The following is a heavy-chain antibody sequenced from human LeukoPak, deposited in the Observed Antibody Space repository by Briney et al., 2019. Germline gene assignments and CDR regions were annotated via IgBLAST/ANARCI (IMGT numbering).Heavy chain of an antibody. CDR2: IYYSGST. CDR1: GGSISSSSYC. V-gene: IGHV4-39*07. CDR3: ARANYGQSDYDFWSVNFYNMDV. Sequence: SETLSLTCTVSGGSISSSSYCWGWIRQPPGKGLEWIGSIYYSGSTYYNPSLKSRVTISVDTSKNQFSLKLSSVTAADTAVYYGARANYGQSDYDFWSVNFYNMDVWAKGPTVTVSS. D-gene: IGHD3-3*01. J-gene: IGHJ6*03.